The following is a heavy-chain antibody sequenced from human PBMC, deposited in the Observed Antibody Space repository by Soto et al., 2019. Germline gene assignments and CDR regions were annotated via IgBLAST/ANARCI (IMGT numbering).Heavy chain of an antibody. Sequence: QVQLVQSGAEVKKPGSSVKVSCKASGGTFSSYAISWVRQAPGQGLEWMGGIIPVFGTANYAQKIQGRVTITADEPTSTAYMELSSLRSEDTAVYYCASPTKPLYYYYGMDVWGQGTTVTVSS. V-gene: IGHV1-69*12. CDR1: GGTFSSYA. CDR2: IIPVFGTA. CDR3: ASPTKPLYYYYGMDV. J-gene: IGHJ6*02. D-gene: IGHD1-1*01.